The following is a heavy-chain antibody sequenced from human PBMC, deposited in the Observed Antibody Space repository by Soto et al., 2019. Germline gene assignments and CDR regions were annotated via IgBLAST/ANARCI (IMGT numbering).Heavy chain of an antibody. CDR1: EFTFSTFA. J-gene: IGHJ6*02. Sequence: QVHLAESGGGVVQPGRSLRLSCAASEFTFSTFAVHWVRQAPGKGLEWVEVISKDGSNIYYADSVKGRFTISRDNSKKTLYQQMRGLRSEDTAVYYFARQNQPQACDYYYYGMEVWGQGITDTVSS. CDR2: ISKDGSNI. CDR3: ARQNQPQACDYYYYGMEV. D-gene: IGHD2-2*01. V-gene: IGHV3-30-3*01.